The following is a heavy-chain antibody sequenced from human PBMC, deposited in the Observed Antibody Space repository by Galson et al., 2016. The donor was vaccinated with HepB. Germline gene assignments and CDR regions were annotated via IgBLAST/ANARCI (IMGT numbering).Heavy chain of an antibody. CDR1: GDSVSSSSAG. D-gene: IGHD1-26*01. CDR3: PRGWWERLRGYGMDV. V-gene: IGHV6-1*01. Sequence: CAISGDSVSSSSAGWSWIRQSPSRGLEWLGRTYYRSKWSNDDAVSVKSRLTINPNTSKNQSSLQLNSVTPEDTAVYSCPRGWWERLRGYGMDVWGQGTTVTVSS. J-gene: IGHJ6*02. CDR2: TYYRSKWSN.